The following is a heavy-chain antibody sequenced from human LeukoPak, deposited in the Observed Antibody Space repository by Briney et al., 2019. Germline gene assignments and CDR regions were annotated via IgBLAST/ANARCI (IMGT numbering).Heavy chain of an antibody. CDR2: ISSSSSYI. CDR1: GFTFSSYS. Sequence: GGSLRLSCAASGFTFSSYSMNWVRQAPGKGLEWVSSISSSSSYIYYADSVKGRFTISRDNANNTLYLQMNSLRVEDTAVYYCARGGSGSGYHYYYYYMDVWGKGITVTISS. J-gene: IGHJ6*03. D-gene: IGHD3-22*01. V-gene: IGHV3-21*06. CDR3: ARGGSGSGYHYYYYYMDV.